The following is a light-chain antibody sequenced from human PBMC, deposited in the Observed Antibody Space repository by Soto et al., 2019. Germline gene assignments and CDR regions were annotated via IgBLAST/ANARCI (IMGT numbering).Light chain of an antibody. V-gene: IGLV1-44*01. CDR1: SSNIGSNT. CDR3: AAWDDSLNGWV. CDR2: SHN. J-gene: IGLJ2*01. Sequence: QSVLTQPPSASGTPGQRTTISCSGSSSNIGSNTINWYQQLPGTAPKLLIYSHNQRPSGVPDRFSGSKSGTSASLAISGLQSEDETDYYCAAWDDSLNGWVFGGGTKLTVL.